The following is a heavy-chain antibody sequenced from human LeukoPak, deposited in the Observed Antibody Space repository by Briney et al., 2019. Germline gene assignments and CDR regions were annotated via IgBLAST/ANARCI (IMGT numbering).Heavy chain of an antibody. CDR2: IYSGGST. CDR1: GFTVSSNY. CDR3: ARVGARGGNAFDI. Sequence: PGGSLRLSCAASGFTVSSNYMSWVRQAPGKGLEWVSIIYSGGSTFYADSVKGRFTISRDNAKNSLYLQMNSLRAEDTAVYYCARVGARGGNAFDIWGQGTMVTVSS. J-gene: IGHJ3*02. V-gene: IGHV3-53*01. D-gene: IGHD3-10*01.